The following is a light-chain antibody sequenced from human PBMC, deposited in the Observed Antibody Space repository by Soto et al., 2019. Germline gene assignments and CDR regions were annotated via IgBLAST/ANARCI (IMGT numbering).Light chain of an antibody. CDR2: EVT. CDR1: SSDVGYYNY. J-gene: IGLJ2*01. V-gene: IGLV2-14*01. Sequence: QSALTQPASVSGSPGQSITIPCTGTSSDVGYYNYVSWYQQYPGKAPKLIIYEVTNRPSGVSHRFSGSKSGNTASLTISGLQAEAEADYYCNSYTTSSTRVFGGGTKLTVL. CDR3: NSYTTSSTRV.